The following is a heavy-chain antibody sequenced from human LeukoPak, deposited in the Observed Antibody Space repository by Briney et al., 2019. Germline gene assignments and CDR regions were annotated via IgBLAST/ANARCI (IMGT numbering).Heavy chain of an antibody. CDR2: INPGDSDT. Sequence: GESLKISCKGSGYSFTNYWIGWVRQTPGKGLEWMGIINPGDSDTRYSPSFQGQVTISADKSISTAYLQWSGLKASDSAVYYCARHKSGSYHPAFDPWGQGTLVTVSS. CDR3: ARHKSGSYHPAFDP. CDR1: GYSFTNYW. J-gene: IGHJ5*02. V-gene: IGHV5-51*01. D-gene: IGHD1-26*01.